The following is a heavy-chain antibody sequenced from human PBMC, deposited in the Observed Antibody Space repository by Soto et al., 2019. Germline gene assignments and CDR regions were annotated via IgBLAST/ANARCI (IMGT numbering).Heavy chain of an antibody. CDR1: GYTFTSYA. CDR3: ARHPTILTSRGYSYGYVY. D-gene: IGHD5-18*01. CDR2: INAGNGNT. V-gene: IGHV1-3*01. Sequence: ASVKVSCKASGYTFTSYAMHWVRQAPGQRLEWMGWINAGNGNTKYSQKFQGRVTITRDTSASTAYMELSSLRSEDTAVYYCARHPTILTSRGYSYGYVYWGQGTLVTVSS. J-gene: IGHJ4*02.